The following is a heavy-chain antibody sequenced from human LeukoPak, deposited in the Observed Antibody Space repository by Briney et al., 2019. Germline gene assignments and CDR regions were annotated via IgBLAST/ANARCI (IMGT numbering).Heavy chain of an antibody. Sequence: TGGSLRLSCAASGFTFSSYSMNWVRQAPGKGLEWVSSISSSSSYIYYADSVKGRFTISRDNAKNSLYLQMNSLRAEDTAVYYCAKVSGGGLYYDGMDVWGQGTTVIVSS. D-gene: IGHD1-14*01. CDR2: ISSSSSYI. V-gene: IGHV3-21*04. J-gene: IGHJ6*02. CDR1: GFTFSSYS. CDR3: AKVSGGGLYYDGMDV.